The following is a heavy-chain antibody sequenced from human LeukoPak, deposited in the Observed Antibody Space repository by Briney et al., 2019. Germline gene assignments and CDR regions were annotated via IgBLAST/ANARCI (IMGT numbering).Heavy chain of an antibody. CDR1: GFTFITYA. CDR2: ISDDGSNK. D-gene: IGHD5-12*01. Sequence: PGRSLRLSCAASGFTFITYAMHWVRQAPGKGLEWVAVISDDGSNKYYADSVKGRFTISRDNSKNTLYSQMNSLRPEDAAVHFCGSSRGYSDYDSDYWGQGTLVTVSS. J-gene: IGHJ4*02. CDR3: GSSRGYSDYDSDY. V-gene: IGHV3-30*04.